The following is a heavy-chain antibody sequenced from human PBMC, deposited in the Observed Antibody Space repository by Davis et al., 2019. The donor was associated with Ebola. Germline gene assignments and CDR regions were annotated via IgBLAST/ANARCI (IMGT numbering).Heavy chain of an antibody. CDR1: GFTFSTYS. Sequence: GESLKISCAASGFTFSTYSMNWVRQAPGKGLEWVSSTSSSSDYIYYADSVKGRFTISKDNAKKSLYLQMNSLRVEDTAVYYCARVCTSSGNFYYYMDVWGKGTTVTVSS. CDR2: TSSSSDYI. CDR3: ARVCTSSGNFYYYMDV. J-gene: IGHJ6*03. V-gene: IGHV3-21*01. D-gene: IGHD6-6*01.